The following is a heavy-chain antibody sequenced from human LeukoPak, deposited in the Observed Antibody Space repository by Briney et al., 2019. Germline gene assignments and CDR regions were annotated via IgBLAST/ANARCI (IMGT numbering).Heavy chain of an antibody. CDR2: IYHSGRT. D-gene: IGHD3-10*01. CDR3: ARDAYYGSGDL. CDR1: GYSISSGYY. V-gene: IGHV4-38-2*02. J-gene: IGHJ4*02. Sequence: SETLSLTCTVSGYSISSGYYWGWIRQPPGKGLEWIGSIYHSGRTFYNPSLKSRVTISVDTSKNQFSLKLTSVTAADTAVYYCARDAYYGSGDLWGQGTLVTVSS.